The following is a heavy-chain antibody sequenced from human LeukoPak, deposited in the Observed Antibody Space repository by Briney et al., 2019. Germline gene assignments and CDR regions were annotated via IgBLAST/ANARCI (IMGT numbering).Heavy chain of an antibody. D-gene: IGHD5-24*01. CDR3: ARDRDGYNYYFDY. J-gene: IGHJ4*02. CDR1: DFVFSDYY. CDR2: ISSSGNSI. Sequence: GGSLRLSCAASDFVFSDYYMSWVRQAPGKGLEWVSYISSSGNSIYYADSVKGRFTISRDNAKNSLYLQMNSLRAEDTAVYYCARDRDGYNYYFDYWGQGTLVTVSS. V-gene: IGHV3-11*01.